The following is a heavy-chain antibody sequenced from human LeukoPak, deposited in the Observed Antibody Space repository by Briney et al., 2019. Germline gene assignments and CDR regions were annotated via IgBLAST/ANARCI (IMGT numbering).Heavy chain of an antibody. CDR2: IKSKSGGGTI. CDR1: KFTFSNAW. J-gene: IGHJ4*02. V-gene: IGHV3-15*01. Sequence: PGGSLRLSCAASKFTFSNAWMSWVRQAPGKGLEWVGRIKSKSGGGTIDYAAPVKGRFIISRDDSRNTLYLQMNSLKTEDTAVYYCTRGITMVRGAVDYWGQGTLVTVSS. CDR3: TRGITMVRGAVDY. D-gene: IGHD3-10*01.